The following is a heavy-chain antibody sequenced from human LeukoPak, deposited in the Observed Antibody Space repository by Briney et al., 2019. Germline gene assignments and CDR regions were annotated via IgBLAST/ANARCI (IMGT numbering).Heavy chain of an antibody. V-gene: IGHV1-2*02. CDR3: ARRGNYGDYFDY. CDR1: GYTFSGYY. CDR2: INPNSGGT. J-gene: IGHJ4*02. D-gene: IGHD4-17*01. Sequence: ASVKVSCKASGYTFSGYYMHWVRQAPGQGLEWMGWINPNSGGTNYAQKFQGRVTMTRDTSITTAYMELSRLRSDDTAVYYCARRGNYGDYFDYWGQGTLVTVSS.